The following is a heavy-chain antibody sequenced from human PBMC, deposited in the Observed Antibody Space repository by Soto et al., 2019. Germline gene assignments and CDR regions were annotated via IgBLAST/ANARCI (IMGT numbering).Heavy chain of an antibody. V-gene: IGHV3-53*01. CDR3: APSSGHHYYFDS. Sequence: EQLVESGGGLIQPGGSLRISCAFSGLTVSRNYMSWVRQAPGKGLDWVSVLYSGGSSSYAASVKGRFTISRDSSKNILFLQMNSLRPEDTAIYYCAPSSGHHYYFDSWGQGTLVTVSS. CDR1: GLTVSRNY. CDR2: LYSGGSS. J-gene: IGHJ4*02. D-gene: IGHD3-22*01.